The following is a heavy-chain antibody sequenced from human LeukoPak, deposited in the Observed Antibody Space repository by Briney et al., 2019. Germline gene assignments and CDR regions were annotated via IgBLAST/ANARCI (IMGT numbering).Heavy chain of an antibody. D-gene: IGHD2-2*01. CDR3: ARRGSRAPAAFDI. J-gene: IGHJ3*02. Sequence: GESLKISCKGSGYSFTSYWIAWVRQMPGRGLEWMGIIYPGDSDTRYSPSFQGQVTISADKSISTAYLQWSSLKASDTAMYYCARRGSRAPAAFDIWGQGTMVTVSS. V-gene: IGHV5-51*01. CDR2: IYPGDSDT. CDR1: GYSFTSYW.